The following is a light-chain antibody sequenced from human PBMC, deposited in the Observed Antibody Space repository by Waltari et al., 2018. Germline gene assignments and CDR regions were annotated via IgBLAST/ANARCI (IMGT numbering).Light chain of an antibody. Sequence: QSALTQPASVSGSPGQSITISCTGTSSDVGGYNYVSWYQQHPGKAPKLMIYDVSNRPSGVSNLFSGSTSGNTASLTISGLQAEDEADYYCSSYTSSSTLVVFGGGTKLTVL. CDR3: SSYTSSSTLVV. V-gene: IGLV2-14*03. CDR1: SSDVGGYNY. CDR2: DVS. J-gene: IGLJ2*01.